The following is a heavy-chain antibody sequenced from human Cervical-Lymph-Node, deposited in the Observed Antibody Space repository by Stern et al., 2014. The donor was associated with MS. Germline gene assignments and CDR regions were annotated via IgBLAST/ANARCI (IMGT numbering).Heavy chain of an antibody. CDR1: GSTVNSNY. J-gene: IGHJ5*02. CDR2: FYSGIST. Sequence: EVQLVESGGTLVQPGGSLRLSCAASGSTVNSNYMTWVRQAPGQGLEWVSIFYSGISTYYAESVKGRFSFSIDNSKNTLYLQMKNLRVEDTAMYYCTREMAARRLDPWGQGTLVIVSA. CDR3: TREMAARRLDP. D-gene: IGHD5-24*01. V-gene: IGHV3-66*01.